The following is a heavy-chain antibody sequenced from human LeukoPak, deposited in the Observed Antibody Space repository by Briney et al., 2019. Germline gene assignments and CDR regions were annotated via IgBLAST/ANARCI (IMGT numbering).Heavy chain of an antibody. V-gene: IGHV3-30*18. J-gene: IGHJ4*02. Sequence: PGGSLRLSCAASGFTFSSYGMHWVRQAPGKGLEWVTVISYDGSNKYFADSVKGRFTISRDNFKNTLYLQMNSLRAEDTAVYYCAKATSELGYYFDYWGQGTLVTVSS. CDR2: ISYDGSNK. CDR3: AKATSELGYYFDY. CDR1: GFTFSSYG. D-gene: IGHD7-27*01.